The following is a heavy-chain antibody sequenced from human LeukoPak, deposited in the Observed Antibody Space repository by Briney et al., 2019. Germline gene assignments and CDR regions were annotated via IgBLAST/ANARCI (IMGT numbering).Heavy chain of an antibody. J-gene: IGHJ5*02. CDR1: GFTFSTYS. D-gene: IGHD2-2*02. CDR3: AGEVDCSSTSCYNEGWFDP. CDR2: ISSSGSYI. V-gene: IGHV3-21*01. Sequence: GGSLRLSCAASGFTFSTYSMNWVRQAPGKGLEWVSSISSSGSYIYYADSVKGRFTISRDNAKNSLYLQMDSLRAEDTAVYYWAGEVDCSSTSCYNEGWFDPWGQGTLVTVSS.